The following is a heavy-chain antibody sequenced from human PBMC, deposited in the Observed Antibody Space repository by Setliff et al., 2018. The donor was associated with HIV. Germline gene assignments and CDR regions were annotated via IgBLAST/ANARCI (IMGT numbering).Heavy chain of an antibody. CDR1: GFAFSKYW. Sequence: NPGGSLRLSCAASGFAFSKYWMSWVRQAPGKGLEWVGRIKSEIDGGTTDYAAPVKGRFTISRDDSKNTLYLQMNSLKSDDAAVYYCTTDRLGSYYGLAYYYMDVWGKGTTVTVSS. CDR2: IKSEIDGGTT. D-gene: IGHD1-26*01. CDR3: TTDRLGSYYGLAYYYMDV. V-gene: IGHV3-15*01. J-gene: IGHJ6*03.